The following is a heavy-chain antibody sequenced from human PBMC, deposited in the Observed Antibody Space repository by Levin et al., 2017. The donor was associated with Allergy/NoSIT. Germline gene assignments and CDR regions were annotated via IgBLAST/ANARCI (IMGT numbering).Heavy chain of an antibody. Sequence: SETLSLTCTVSGGSISSYYWSWIRQPAGKGLEWIGRIYTSGSTNYNPSLKSRVTMSVDTSKNHFSLKLSSGTAADTAVYYCARAPRRDYGDMTDYYYYGMDGWGQGTTVTVSS. CDR1: GGSISSYY. V-gene: IGHV4-4*07. D-gene: IGHD4-17*01. CDR2: IYTSGST. J-gene: IGHJ6*02. CDR3: ARAPRRDYGDMTDYYYYGMDG.